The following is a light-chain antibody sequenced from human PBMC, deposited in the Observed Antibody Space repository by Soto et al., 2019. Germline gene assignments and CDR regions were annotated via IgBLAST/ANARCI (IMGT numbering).Light chain of an antibody. CDR3: TSYAGSNNLV. Sequence: QSALTQPPSASGSPGQSVTISCTGTSSDIGGYNYVSWYQQHPGKAPKLIIYGVSKWPSGVPDRFSGSKSGNTASLTVSGLQAEDEADYYCTSYAGSNNLVFAGGTKLTVL. CDR1: SSDIGGYNY. V-gene: IGLV2-8*01. J-gene: IGLJ3*02. CDR2: GVS.